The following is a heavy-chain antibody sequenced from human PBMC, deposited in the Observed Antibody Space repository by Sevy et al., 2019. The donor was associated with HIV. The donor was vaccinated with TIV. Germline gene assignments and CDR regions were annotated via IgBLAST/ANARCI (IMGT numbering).Heavy chain of an antibody. Sequence: GGSLRLSCAASGFTFSSYGMHWVRQAPGKGLEWVAFIRYDGSNKYYADSVKGRFTISRDNSKNTLYLQMNGLRAEDTAVYYCAKEERGYCSGGSCYFLLFCFGYWGQGTLVTVSS. CDR3: AKEERGYCSGGSCYFLLFCFGY. V-gene: IGHV3-30*02. CDR1: GFTFSSYG. D-gene: IGHD2-15*01. J-gene: IGHJ4*02. CDR2: IRYDGSNK.